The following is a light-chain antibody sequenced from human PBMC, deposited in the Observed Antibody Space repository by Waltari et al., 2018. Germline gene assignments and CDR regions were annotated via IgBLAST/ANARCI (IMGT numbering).Light chain of an antibody. Sequence: DIQMTESPSSLCASVGARVTITCRASQSISSYLNWYQQKPGKAPKLLIYASSSLQSGVPSKFSCSGSGTDFTLTISSLQPEDFSTYYCQQSYRTPRTFGQGNKVEIK. J-gene: IGKJ1*01. CDR3: QQSYRTPRT. V-gene: IGKV1-39*01. CDR2: ASS. CDR1: QSISSY.